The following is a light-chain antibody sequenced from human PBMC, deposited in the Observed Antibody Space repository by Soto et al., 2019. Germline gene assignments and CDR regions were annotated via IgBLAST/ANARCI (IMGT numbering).Light chain of an antibody. CDR3: HQYNSWPRGT. V-gene: IGKV3-15*01. Sequence: IVLTQSPVTLSLSPGERATLSCRASQNISSYLIWYQQKPGQAPRLLMYGASTRATGIPVRFRGSGSGTEFTLTISSLQSEDSAVYYGHQYNSWPRGTFGPGTKVDIK. CDR1: QNISSY. CDR2: GAS. J-gene: IGKJ3*01.